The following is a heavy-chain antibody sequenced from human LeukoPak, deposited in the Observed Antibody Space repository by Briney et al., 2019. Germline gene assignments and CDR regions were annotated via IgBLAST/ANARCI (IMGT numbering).Heavy chain of an antibody. D-gene: IGHD4-17*01. CDR3: ARQGGDNGYYYFDF. CDR2: VYYSGST. J-gene: IGHJ4*02. V-gene: IGHV4-39*01. Sequence: PSETLSLTCSVSGGSIRSSHYYWGWIRQPPGQGLEWIASVYYSGSTYYTPSIRSRVTISIDTSKNQFSLKLTSVTAADTAVFYCARQGGDNGYYYFDFWGQGTLVTVSS. CDR1: GGSIRSSHYY.